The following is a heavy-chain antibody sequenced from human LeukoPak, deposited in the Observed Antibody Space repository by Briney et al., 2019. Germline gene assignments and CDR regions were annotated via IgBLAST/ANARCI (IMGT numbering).Heavy chain of an antibody. Sequence: SVKVSCKASGGTFSSYAISWVGQAPGQGLEWMGGIIPIFGTANYAQKFQGRVTITADESTSTAYMELSSLRSEDTAVYYCVSIWRDGLVYFDYWGQGTLVTVSS. V-gene: IGHV1-69*01. CDR3: VSIWRDGLVYFDY. D-gene: IGHD3-3*02. CDR2: IIPIFGTA. CDR1: GGTFSSYA. J-gene: IGHJ4*02.